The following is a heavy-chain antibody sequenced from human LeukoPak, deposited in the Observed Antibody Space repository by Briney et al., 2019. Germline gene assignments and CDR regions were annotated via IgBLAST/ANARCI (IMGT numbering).Heavy chain of an antibody. J-gene: IGHJ3*02. CDR3: ASRNSGSYLGAFDI. D-gene: IGHD1-26*01. Sequence: SVKVSCKASGGTFSSYAISWVRQAPGQGLEWMGGIIPIFGTANYAQKFQGRVTITADKSTSTAYMELSSLRSEDTAVYYCASRNSGSYLGAFDIWGQGTMVTVSS. V-gene: IGHV1-69*06. CDR1: GGTFSSYA. CDR2: IIPIFGTA.